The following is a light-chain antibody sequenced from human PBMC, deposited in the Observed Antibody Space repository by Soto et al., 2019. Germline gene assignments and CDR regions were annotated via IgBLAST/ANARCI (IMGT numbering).Light chain of an antibody. CDR1: QSINNW. CDR3: QQYDDYPLT. CDR2: DAS. Sequence: EIQMTQSPSTLSASVGDSLTITCRASQSINNWLAWYQQKPGKAPKXLIYDASNLESGVPSRFSGSGSGTELTITISSLQPDDFETYYCQQYDDYPLTFGGGTKVDIK. J-gene: IGKJ4*01. V-gene: IGKV1-5*01.